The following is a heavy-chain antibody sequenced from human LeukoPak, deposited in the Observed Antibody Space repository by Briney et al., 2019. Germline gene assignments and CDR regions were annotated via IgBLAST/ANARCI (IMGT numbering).Heavy chain of an antibody. CDR1: GGSISSGSYY. Sequence: SQTLSLTCTVSGGSISSGSYYWSWVRQPAGTGLEWIGRIYTSGSTNYNPSLKSRVTISLDTSKNQFSLKLSSVTAADTAVYYCARGGSSGWYFDYWGQGTLVTVSS. CDR3: ARGGSSGWYFDY. CDR2: IYTSGST. V-gene: IGHV4-61*02. J-gene: IGHJ4*02. D-gene: IGHD6-19*01.